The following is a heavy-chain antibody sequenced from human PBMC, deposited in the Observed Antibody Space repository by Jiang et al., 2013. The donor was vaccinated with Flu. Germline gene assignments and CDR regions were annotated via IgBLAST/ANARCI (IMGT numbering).Heavy chain of an antibody. V-gene: IGHV4-59*01. CDR2: IYYSGST. D-gene: IGHD3-22*01. CDR3: ARDSSIVVASDAFDI. CDR1: GGSISSYY. Sequence: GLVKPSETLSLTCTVSGGSISSYYWSWIRQPPGKGLEWIGYIYYSGSTNYNPSLKSRVTISVDTSKNQFSLKLSSVTAADTAVYYCARDSSIVVASDAFDIWGQGTMVTVSS. J-gene: IGHJ3*02.